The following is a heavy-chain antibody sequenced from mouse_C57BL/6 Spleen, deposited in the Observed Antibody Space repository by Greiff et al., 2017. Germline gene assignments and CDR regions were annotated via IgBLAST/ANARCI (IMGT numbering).Heavy chain of an antibody. CDR3: TRLRRYTFDV. CDR2: IDPETGGT. CDR1: GYTFTDYE. Sequence: VQLQQSGAELLRPGASVTLSCKASGYTFTDYEMHWVKQTPVHGLDWIGAIDPETGGTAYNQKFKGKAILTADKSSSTAYMELRSQTSEDSAVYDCTRLRRYTFDVWDTGATVTASS. V-gene: IGHV1-15*01. D-gene: IGHD1-1*01. J-gene: IGHJ1*03.